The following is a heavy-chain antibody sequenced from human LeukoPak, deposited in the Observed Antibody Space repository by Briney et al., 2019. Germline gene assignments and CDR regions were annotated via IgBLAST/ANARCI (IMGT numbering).Heavy chain of an antibody. V-gene: IGHV4-4*07. CDR2: IYTSRST. CDR3: AREKSIAARMDYYYYMDV. Sequence: PSETLSLTCTVSCVPISSYHGSWLPQPAGKALEGIGHIYTSRSTNYNPSLKSRLTMSVDTSKNQFSLKLSSVTVADTAVYYCAREKSIAARMDYYYYMDVWGKGTTVTVSS. D-gene: IGHD6-6*01. J-gene: IGHJ6*03. CDR1: CVPISSYH.